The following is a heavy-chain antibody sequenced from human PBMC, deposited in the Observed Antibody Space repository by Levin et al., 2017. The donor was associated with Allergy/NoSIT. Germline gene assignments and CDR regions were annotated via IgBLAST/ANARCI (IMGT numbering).Heavy chain of an antibody. D-gene: IGHD6-6*01. CDR1: GYKFANFW. CDR3: ARLWGIGSRHDY. CDR2: IYPGDSDT. Sequence: KRGESLKISCKGSGYKFANFWIGWVRQMPGTGLESMGMIYPGDSDTKYSPALQGQVTMSVDTSTSTAYLQLNSLKASDTAIYYCARLWGIGSRHDYWGQGTRVTVSS. J-gene: IGHJ4*02. V-gene: IGHV5-51*01.